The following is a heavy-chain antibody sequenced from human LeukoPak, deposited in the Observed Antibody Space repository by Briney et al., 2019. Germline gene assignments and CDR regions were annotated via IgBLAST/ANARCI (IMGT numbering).Heavy chain of an antibody. Sequence: GGSLRLSCAASGFSFSSYWIHWVRQAPAKGLVWVSRINDDVSTTTNADSLRGRFTISRDNAKNTLYLQMNSMRGEDTAVYYCARVVSMVRGASSGMDVWGQGTTVTVSS. V-gene: IGHV3-74*01. CDR3: ARVVSMVRGASSGMDV. J-gene: IGHJ6*02. D-gene: IGHD3-10*01. CDR1: GFSFSSYW. CDR2: INDDVSTT.